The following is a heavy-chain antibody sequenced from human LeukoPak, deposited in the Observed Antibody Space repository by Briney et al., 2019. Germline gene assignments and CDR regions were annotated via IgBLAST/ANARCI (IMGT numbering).Heavy chain of an antibody. CDR2: INPGGSSI. CDR1: GFTFSSYW. D-gene: IGHD1-14*01. Sequence: PGRSLSLSCAASGFTFSSYWMHWVRQVPGKGLVWVARINPGGSSITYADSVKGRFTISGDNAKNALLRQMASLSAEDTAWYCLTRSNQTDDYWGQGTLVTVSS. V-gene: IGHV3-74*01. J-gene: IGHJ4*02. CDR3: TRSNQTDDY.